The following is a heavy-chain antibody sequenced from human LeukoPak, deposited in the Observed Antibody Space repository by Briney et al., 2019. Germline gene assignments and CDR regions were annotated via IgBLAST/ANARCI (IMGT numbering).Heavy chain of an antibody. CDR3: ATSVVVAAISFDY. V-gene: IGHV3-7*01. J-gene: IGHJ4*02. CDR1: GFTFSSYW. CDR2: IKQDGSEK. D-gene: IGHD2-15*01. Sequence: GGSLRLSCAVSGFTFSSYWMSWVRQAPGKGLEWVANIKQDGSEKYYVDSVKGRFTISRDNAKNSLYLQMNSLRAEDTAVYYCATSVVVAAISFDYWGQGTLVTVSS.